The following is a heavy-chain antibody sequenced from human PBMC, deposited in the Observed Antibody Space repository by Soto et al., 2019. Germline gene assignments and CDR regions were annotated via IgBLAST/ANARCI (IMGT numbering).Heavy chain of an antibody. Sequence: QVQLQQSGPGLVKPSQTLSLTCAISGDSVSGNSAAWNWIRQSPSRGLEWLGRTHYRSKWYNDYAVSVKSRITINPDTSKNQFSLQLTSVTPEDTAVYYCAREGPWIQLWSSPFDYWGQGTLVTVSS. V-gene: IGHV6-1*01. CDR2: THYRSKWYN. D-gene: IGHD5-18*01. CDR1: GDSVSGNSAA. CDR3: AREGPWIQLWSSPFDY. J-gene: IGHJ4*02.